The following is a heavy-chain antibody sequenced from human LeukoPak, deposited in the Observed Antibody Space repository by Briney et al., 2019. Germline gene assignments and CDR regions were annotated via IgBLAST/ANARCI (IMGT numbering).Heavy chain of an antibody. D-gene: IGHD3-16*02. CDR1: GFNFDDYT. J-gene: IGHJ4*02. CDR3: VKDIGDSTGYNYLDY. Sequence: GGSLRLSCAASGFNFDDYTMHWVRQVPGKGLEWVSLISWDGGTAYYADSVKGRFTISRDNSKNSLYLQMNSLRTEDTALYYCVKDIGDSTGYNYLDYWGQGTLVTVSP. V-gene: IGHV3-43*01. CDR2: ISWDGGTA.